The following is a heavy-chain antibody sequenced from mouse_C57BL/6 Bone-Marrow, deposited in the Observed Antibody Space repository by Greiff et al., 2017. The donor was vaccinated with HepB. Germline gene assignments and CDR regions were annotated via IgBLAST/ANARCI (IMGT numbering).Heavy chain of an antibody. J-gene: IGHJ2*01. CDR3: ARGDYGKEGYYFDY. V-gene: IGHV1-50*01. CDR2: IDPSDSYT. D-gene: IGHD2-1*01. Sequence: QVQLQQSGAELVKPGASVKLSCKASGYTFTSYWMQWVKQRPGQGLEWIGEIDPSDSYTNYNQKFKGKATLTVDTSSSTAYMQLSSLTSEDSAVYYCARGDYGKEGYYFDYWGQGTTLTVSS. CDR1: GYTFTSYW.